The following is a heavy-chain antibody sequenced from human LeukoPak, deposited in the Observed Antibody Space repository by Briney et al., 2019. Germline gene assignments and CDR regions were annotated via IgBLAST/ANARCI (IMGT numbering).Heavy chain of an antibody. CDR3: ARARQYSYESFDY. Sequence: GGSLRLSCAASGFTFSDYYMSWIRQAPGKGLEWVSYISSGSSYTNYADSVKGRFTISRDNAKNSLYLQINGMRVEDTAVYYCARARQYSYESFDYWGQGTLVTVSS. CDR2: ISSGSSYT. D-gene: IGHD5-18*01. V-gene: IGHV3-11*05. CDR1: GFTFSDYY. J-gene: IGHJ4*02.